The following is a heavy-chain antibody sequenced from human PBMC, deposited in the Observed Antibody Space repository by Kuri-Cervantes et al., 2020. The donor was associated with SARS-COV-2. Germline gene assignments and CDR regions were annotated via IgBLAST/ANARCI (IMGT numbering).Heavy chain of an antibody. CDR3: ARGISIAVAGWYFDY. Sequence: GGSLRLSCAASGFTFDDYAMHWVRQAPGKGLEWVSGISWNSGSIGYADSVKGRFTISRDNAKNSLYLQMNSLRAEDTAVYYCARGISIAVAGWYFDYWGQGILVTVSS. CDR2: ISWNSGSI. D-gene: IGHD6-19*01. V-gene: IGHV3-9*01. J-gene: IGHJ4*02. CDR1: GFTFDDYA.